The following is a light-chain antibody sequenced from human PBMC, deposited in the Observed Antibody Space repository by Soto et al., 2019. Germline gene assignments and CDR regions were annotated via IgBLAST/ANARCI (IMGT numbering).Light chain of an antibody. CDR3: QSYDSSLSVYVV. Sequence: VLTQPPSVSGAPGQRVTISCTGSSSNIGAGYDVLWYQQLPGTAPKLLIYADNIRPSGVADRFSGSKSGTSASLAITGLQAEDEADYYCQSYDSSLSVYVVFGGGTKVTVL. CDR1: SSNIGAGYD. J-gene: IGLJ2*01. V-gene: IGLV1-40*01. CDR2: ADN.